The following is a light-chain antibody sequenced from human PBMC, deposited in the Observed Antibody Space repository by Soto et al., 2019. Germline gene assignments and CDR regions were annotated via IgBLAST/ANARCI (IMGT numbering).Light chain of an antibody. Sequence: QSALTQPPSASGSPGQSVTISCTGTSSDVGGYNSVSWYQHHPGKAPKLMIYEVSKRPSGVPDRFSGSKSANTASLTVSGLQAEDEADYYCSSYAGSNIYVFGTGTKVTV. J-gene: IGLJ1*01. CDR1: SSDVGGYNS. CDR2: EVS. CDR3: SSYAGSNIYV. V-gene: IGLV2-8*01.